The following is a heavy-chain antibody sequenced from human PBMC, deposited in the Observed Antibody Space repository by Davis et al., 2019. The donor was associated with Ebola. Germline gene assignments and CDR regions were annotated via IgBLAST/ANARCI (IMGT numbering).Heavy chain of an antibody. CDR3: TREKYLFLHETFDF. CDR1: GFTFGDYV. CDR2: IRNRAYGGTK. Sequence: GESLKISCTASGFTFGDYVMSWFRQAPGKGLEWVGFIRNRAYGGTKEYAASVEGRFTISREDSKGMAYLQMNSLKTEDTAMYYCTREKYLFLHETFDFWGQGTLVTVSS. D-gene: IGHD2-2*01. J-gene: IGHJ4*02. V-gene: IGHV3-49*03.